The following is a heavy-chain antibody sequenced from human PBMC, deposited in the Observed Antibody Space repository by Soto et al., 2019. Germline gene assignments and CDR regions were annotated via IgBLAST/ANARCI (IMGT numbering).Heavy chain of an antibody. CDR2: IYYSGST. Sequence: SETLSLTCTVSGGSISSSSYYWGWIRQPPGKGLEWIGSIYYSGSTYYNPSLKSRVTISVDTSKNQFSLKLSSVTAADTAVYYCARLIVATIPYMDVWGKGTTVTVSS. J-gene: IGHJ6*03. CDR1: GGSISSSSYY. D-gene: IGHD5-12*01. V-gene: IGHV4-39*01. CDR3: ARLIVATIPYMDV.